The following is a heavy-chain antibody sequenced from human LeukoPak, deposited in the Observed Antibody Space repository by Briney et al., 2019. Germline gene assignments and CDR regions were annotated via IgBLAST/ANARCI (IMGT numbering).Heavy chain of an antibody. J-gene: IGHJ4*02. CDR2: ISYDGSNK. D-gene: IGHD6-19*01. Sequence: GRSLRLSCAASGFTFSSYGMHWVRQAPGKGLEWVAVISYDGSNKYYADSVKGRFTISRDNSKNTLYLQMNSLRAEDTAVYYCARAPSYSSGWYFDYWGQGTLVTVSP. CDR3: ARAPSYSSGWYFDY. V-gene: IGHV3-30*03. CDR1: GFTFSSYG.